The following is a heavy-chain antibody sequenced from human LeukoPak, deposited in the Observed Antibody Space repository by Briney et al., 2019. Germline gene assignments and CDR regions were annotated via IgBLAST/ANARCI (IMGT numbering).Heavy chain of an antibody. CDR1: GGSISSGGYY. CDR3: ARNGLLTGKNFDY. CDR2: INHSGST. D-gene: IGHD3-9*01. J-gene: IGHJ4*02. V-gene: IGHV4-30-2*01. Sequence: SQTLSLTCTVSGGSISSGGYYWSWIRQPPGKGLEWIGEINHSGSTNYNPSLKSRVTISVDTSKNQFSLKLSSVTAADTAVYYCARNGLLTGKNFDYWGQGTLVTVSS.